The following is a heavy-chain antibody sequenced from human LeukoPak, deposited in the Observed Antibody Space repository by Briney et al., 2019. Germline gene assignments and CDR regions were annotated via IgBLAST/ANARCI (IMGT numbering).Heavy chain of an antibody. D-gene: IGHD3-16*01. Sequence: GGSLRLSCAASGFTSRSYGIHWVRQAPGKGLEWVAVISSDGRNKYYADSVKGRFTISRDNSKNTLYLQMNSLRAEDTAVYYCAKDRPEWGGEEAFDIWGRGTMVTVSS. V-gene: IGHV3-30*18. J-gene: IGHJ3*02. CDR1: GFTSRSYG. CDR2: ISSDGRNK. CDR3: AKDRPEWGGEEAFDI.